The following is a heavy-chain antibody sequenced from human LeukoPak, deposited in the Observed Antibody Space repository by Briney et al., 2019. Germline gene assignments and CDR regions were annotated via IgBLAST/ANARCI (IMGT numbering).Heavy chain of an antibody. CDR1: GGSISSYY. J-gene: IGHJ3*02. Sequence: SETLSLTCTVSGGSISSYYWSWIRQPPGKGLEWIGYIYYSGSTNYNPSLKSRVTISVDTSKNQFSLKLSSVTAADTAVYYCARAYDFWSGPSIDAFDIWGQGTMVTVSS. V-gene: IGHV4-59*01. CDR2: IYYSGST. D-gene: IGHD3-3*01. CDR3: ARAYDFWSGPSIDAFDI.